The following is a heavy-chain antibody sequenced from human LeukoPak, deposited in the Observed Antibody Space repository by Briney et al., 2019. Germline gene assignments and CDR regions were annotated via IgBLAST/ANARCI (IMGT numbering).Heavy chain of an antibody. CDR3: ARDLGQYYDTSDNWFDP. J-gene: IGHJ5*02. D-gene: IGHD3-22*01. CDR1: GFTFSSYG. CDR2: ISYDGSNK. Sequence: GGSLRLSCAASGFTFSSYGMHWVRQAPGKGLEWVAVISYDGSNKHYADSVKGRFTISRDNAKNTLNLQMNSLRAEDTAVYYCARDLGQYYDTSDNWFDPWGQGTLVTVSS. V-gene: IGHV3-33*05.